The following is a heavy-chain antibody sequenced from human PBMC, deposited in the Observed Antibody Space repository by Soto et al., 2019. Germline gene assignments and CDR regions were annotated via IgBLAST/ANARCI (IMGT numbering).Heavy chain of an antibody. V-gene: IGHV3-33*01. D-gene: IGHD2-2*01. CDR3: ARGGGYCSSTSCYPMDV. CDR1: GFTFSSYG. J-gene: IGHJ6*03. Sequence: GGSLRLSCAASGFTFSSYGMHWVRQAPGKGLEWVAVIWYDGSNKYYADSVKGRFTISRDNSKNTLYLQMNSLRAEDTAVYYCARGGGYCSSTSCYPMDVWGKGTTVTVSS. CDR2: IWYDGSNK.